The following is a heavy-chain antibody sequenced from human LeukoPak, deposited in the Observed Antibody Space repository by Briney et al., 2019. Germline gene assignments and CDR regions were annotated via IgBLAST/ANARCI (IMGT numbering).Heavy chain of an antibody. CDR2: MNPNSGNT. J-gene: IGHJ6*03. Sequence: ASVKVSCKAPGYTFTTYGINWVRQATGQGLEWMGWMNPNSGNTGYAQKFQGRVTITRNTSISTAYMELSSLRSEDTAVYYCARVGYDYVWGSYRLYYYYYYMDVWGKGTTVTVSS. CDR3: ARVGYDYVWGSYRLYYYYYYMDV. CDR1: GYTFTTYG. D-gene: IGHD3-16*02. V-gene: IGHV1-8*03.